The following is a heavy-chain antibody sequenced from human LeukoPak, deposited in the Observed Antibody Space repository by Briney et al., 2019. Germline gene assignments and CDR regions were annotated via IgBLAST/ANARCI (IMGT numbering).Heavy chain of an antibody. V-gene: IGHV3-7*03. CDR2: IKEDGSEK. CDR1: GFTLRNYW. CDR3: AKDGGYDFWSGVYFDY. D-gene: IGHD3-3*01. J-gene: IGHJ4*02. Sequence: PSGGSLRLSCAVSGFTLRNYWMSWVRQAPGKGLEWVANIKEDGSEKYYVDSVKGRFTISRDNAKNSLYLQMNSLRAEDTAVYYCAKDGGYDFWSGVYFDYWGQGTLVTVSS.